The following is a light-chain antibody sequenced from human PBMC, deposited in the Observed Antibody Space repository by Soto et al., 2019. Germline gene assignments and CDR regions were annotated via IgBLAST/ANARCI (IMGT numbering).Light chain of an antibody. V-gene: IGLV2-14*01. CDR1: NSDIGGYNF. Sequence: QSALTQPASVSGSPGQSITISSTGTNSDIGGYNFVSWYQHHPGKAPKLMIFEVSNRPSGVSNRFSGSKSGNTASLTISGLQAEDEADYYCSSFTSSDTDVFGTGTKVTVL. CDR3: SSFTSSDTDV. J-gene: IGLJ1*01. CDR2: EVS.